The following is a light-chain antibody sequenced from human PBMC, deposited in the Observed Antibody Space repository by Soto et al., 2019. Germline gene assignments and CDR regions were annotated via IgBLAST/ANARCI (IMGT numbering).Light chain of an antibody. CDR3: HQYNFWPT. J-gene: IGKJ1*01. Sequence: ETVFTQSPCSLSLSLGDRATLSCRASQSVSSNLAWYQQKPGQSPRLLIYGTSTRATGIPARFSGSGSGTEFTLTISSLQSEDFAVYYCHQYNFWPTFGQGTKVDIK. V-gene: IGKV3-15*01. CDR1: QSVSSN. CDR2: GTS.